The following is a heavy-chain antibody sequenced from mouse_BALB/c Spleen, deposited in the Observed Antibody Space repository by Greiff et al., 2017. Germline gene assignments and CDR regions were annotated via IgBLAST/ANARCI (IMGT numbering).Heavy chain of an antibody. Sequence: VMLVESGAELVRPGTSVKVSCKASGYAFTNYLIEWVKQRPGQGLEWIGVINPGSGGTNYNEKFKGKATLTADKSSSTAYMQLSSLTSDDFAVYFCARSNWDDFDYWGQGTTLTVSS. V-gene: IGHV1-54*01. CDR3: ARSNWDDFDY. D-gene: IGHD4-1*01. CDR2: INPGSGGT. CDR1: GYAFTNYL. J-gene: IGHJ2*01.